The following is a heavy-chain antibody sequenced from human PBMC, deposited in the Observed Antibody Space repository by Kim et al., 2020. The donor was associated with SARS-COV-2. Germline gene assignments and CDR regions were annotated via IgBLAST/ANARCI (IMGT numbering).Heavy chain of an antibody. D-gene: IGHD3-9*01. CDR1: GFTFGDYA. CDR2: IRSKAYGGTT. Sequence: GGSLRLSCTASGFTFGDYAMSWFRQAPGKGLEWVGFIRSKAYGGTTEYAASVKGRFTISRDDSKSIAYLQMNSLKTEDTAVYYCTRANCDILTGYYGEFDYWGQGTLVTVSS. J-gene: IGHJ4*02. V-gene: IGHV3-49*03. CDR3: TRANCDILTGYYGEFDY.